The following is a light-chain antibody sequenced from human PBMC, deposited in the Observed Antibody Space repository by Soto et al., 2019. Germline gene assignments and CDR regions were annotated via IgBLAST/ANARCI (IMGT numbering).Light chain of an antibody. V-gene: IGKV3-20*01. CDR2: VAS. CDR1: RHVYINA. CDR3: NHYVVSSFT. Sequence: VVLTQSPATLSLSPGDRATLSFRASRHVYINALGWYQQKPVRTPTLLIYVASTRATDFPDRFRDTGFGTDFSLTILAVKNEDSGGYECNHYVVSSFTFGTG. J-gene: IGKJ3*01.